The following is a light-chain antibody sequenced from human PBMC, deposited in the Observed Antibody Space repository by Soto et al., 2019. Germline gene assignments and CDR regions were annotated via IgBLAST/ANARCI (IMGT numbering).Light chain of an antibody. CDR1: QGISSY. V-gene: IGKV1-9*01. J-gene: IGKJ4*01. Sequence: DIQLTQSPSLLSASVVDGVTFTCRAMQGISSYLAWYQQKAGKAPKFLIYAAPTLQSGVPSRFTGSGSGTEFALTNSSLQPEDFATYYCQQLKSYPLTFGRGTKVDIK. CDR3: QQLKSYPLT. CDR2: AAP.